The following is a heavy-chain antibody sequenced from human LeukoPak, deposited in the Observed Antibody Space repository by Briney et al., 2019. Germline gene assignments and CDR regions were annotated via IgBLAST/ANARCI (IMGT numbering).Heavy chain of an antibody. D-gene: IGHD6-19*01. CDR1: GGSFSGYY. CDR3: ARTSRWGSGWFLGVNAFDI. CDR2: INQSGST. V-gene: IGHV4-34*01. J-gene: IGHJ3*02. Sequence: SETLSLTCAVYGGSFSGYYWNWIRQTPGKGLEWIGEINQSGSTNYNPSLKSRVTISVDTSKKQFSLKLSSVTAADTAVYYCARTSRWGSGWFLGVNAFDIWGQGTMVTVSS.